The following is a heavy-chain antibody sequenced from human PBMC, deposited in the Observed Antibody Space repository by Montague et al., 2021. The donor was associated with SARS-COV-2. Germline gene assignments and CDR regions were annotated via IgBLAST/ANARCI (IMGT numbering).Heavy chain of an antibody. CDR3: ARGGGWKRHFDY. Sequence: SETLSLTCNVSGGSINNYYWSWIRQSPGRGLEWIGYIYYTGSTTRNPSLDSRVTISPDTSRDLVSLELRSLTAADTAAYYCARGGGWKRHFDYWGQGTLVAVSS. CDR2: IYYTGST. V-gene: IGHV4-59*01. D-gene: IGHD4-23*01. CDR1: GGSINNYY. J-gene: IGHJ4*02.